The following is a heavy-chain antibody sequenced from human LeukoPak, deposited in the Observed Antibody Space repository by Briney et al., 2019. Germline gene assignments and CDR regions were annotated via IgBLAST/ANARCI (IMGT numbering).Heavy chain of an antibody. V-gene: IGHV1-2*06. D-gene: IGHD6-19*01. CDR3: ARTLRRIAVAGTLDY. CDR1: GYTFTGYY. CDR2: INPNSGGT. Sequence: GASVKVSCKASGYTFTGYYMHWVRQAPGKGLEWMGRINPNSGGTNYAQKFQGRVTMTRDTSISTAYMELSRLRSDDTAVYYCARTLRRIAVAGTLDYWGQGTLVTVSS. J-gene: IGHJ4*02.